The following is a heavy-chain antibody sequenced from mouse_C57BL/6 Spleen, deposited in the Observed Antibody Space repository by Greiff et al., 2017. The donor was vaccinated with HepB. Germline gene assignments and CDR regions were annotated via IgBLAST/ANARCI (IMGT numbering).Heavy chain of an antibody. CDR1: GFTFSDYY. CDR2: ISNGGGST. V-gene: IGHV5-12*01. CDR3: ARQKEYDYDGFAY. D-gene: IGHD2-4*01. Sequence: EVKLMESGGGLVQPGGSLKLSCAASGFTFSDYYMYWVRQTPEKRLEWVAYISNGGGSTYYPDTVKGRFTISRDNAKNTLYLQMSRLKSEDTAMYYCARQKEYDYDGFAYWGQGTLVTVSA. J-gene: IGHJ3*01.